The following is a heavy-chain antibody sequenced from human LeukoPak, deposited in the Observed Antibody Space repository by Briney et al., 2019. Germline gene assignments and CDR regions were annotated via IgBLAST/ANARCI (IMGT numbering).Heavy chain of an antibody. CDR2: IIPIFGTA. D-gene: IGHD5-24*01. Sequence: ASVKVSCKASGGTFSSYAISWVRQAPGQGLEWMGGIIPIFGTANYAQKFQGRVTITTDESTSTAYMELSSLRSEDTAVYYCARGKRWLQLGYSDYWGQGTLVTVSS. V-gene: IGHV1-69*05. CDR3: ARGKRWLQLGYSDY. J-gene: IGHJ4*02. CDR1: GGTFSSYA.